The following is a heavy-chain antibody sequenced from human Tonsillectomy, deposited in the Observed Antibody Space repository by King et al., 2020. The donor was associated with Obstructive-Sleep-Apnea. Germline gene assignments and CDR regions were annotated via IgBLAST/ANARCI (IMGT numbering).Heavy chain of an antibody. CDR3: ARVNFDFWTGFGFYSDY. J-gene: IGHJ4*02. D-gene: IGHD3/OR15-3a*01. V-gene: IGHV4-39*07. CDR1: GGSVSNNNYY. Sequence: QLQESGPGLVKPSETLSLTCTVSGGSVSNNNYYWGWIRQPPGKGLEWIGSIFYGGTTYYNPSLKSRVTMSVDTSKNQFSLKLTSVTAADTAVYSCARVNFDFWTGFGFYSDYWGQGTLVTVSS. CDR2: IFYGGTT.